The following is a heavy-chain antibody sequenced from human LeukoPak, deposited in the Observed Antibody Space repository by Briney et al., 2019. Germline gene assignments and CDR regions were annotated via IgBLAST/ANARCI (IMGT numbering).Heavy chain of an antibody. D-gene: IGHD2-15*01. V-gene: IGHV1-18*01. Sequence: GASVKVSCNASGYTFTSYGISWMRQAHGQGLEWMGWISGYHGNTINAHTLQGRVTMTTDTSTTTVYMDLRSLRSDDTAVYYCARTRDCSGGSCYSSDWGQGTLVTVSS. CDR2: ISGYHGNT. CDR1: GYTFTSYG. J-gene: IGHJ4*02. CDR3: ARTRDCSGGSCYSSD.